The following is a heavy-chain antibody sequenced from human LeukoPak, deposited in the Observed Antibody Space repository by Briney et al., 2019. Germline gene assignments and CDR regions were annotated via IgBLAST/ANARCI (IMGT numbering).Heavy chain of an antibody. V-gene: IGHV3-9*01. CDR3: AKDLEIDILTGYLDY. J-gene: IGHJ4*02. CDR1: GFTFDDYA. D-gene: IGHD3-9*01. CDR2: ISWNSGSI. Sequence: GRSLRLSCAASGFTFDDYAMHWVRPAPGKGLEWVSGISWNSGSIGYADSVKGRFTISRDNAKNSLYLQMNSLRAEDTALYYCAKDLEIDILTGYLDYWGQGTLVTVSS.